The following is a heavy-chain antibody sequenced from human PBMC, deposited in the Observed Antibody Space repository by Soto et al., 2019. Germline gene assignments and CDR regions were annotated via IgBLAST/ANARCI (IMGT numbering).Heavy chain of an antibody. CDR3: ARSSGIAVIPGELEDVHYDY. Sequence: QVQLQQWGAGLLKPSETLSLTCAVYGQSFSGHTWSWIRQSPGKGLEWIGEISQSGGTYYHPSLTTRVSISADTSKYQFSLTLKSVTAADTGVFYCARSSGIAVIPGELEDVHYDYWGQGTLVSVSS. J-gene: IGHJ4*02. V-gene: IGHV4-34*01. CDR1: GQSFSGHT. CDR2: ISQSGGT. D-gene: IGHD2-2*01.